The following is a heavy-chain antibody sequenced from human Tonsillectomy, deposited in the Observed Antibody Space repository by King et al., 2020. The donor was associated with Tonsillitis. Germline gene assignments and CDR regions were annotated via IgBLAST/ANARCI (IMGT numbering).Heavy chain of an antibody. Sequence: VQLVESGGGLVQPGGSLRLSCAASGFTFSTYAMTWVRQAPGKGLEWVSVIYSGGSSRYYADSVKGRFIISRDNSKNTLSLQMNSLRAEDTAVYYCAKTGELSVAGDYWGQGTLVTVSS. CDR2: IYSGGSSR. V-gene: IGHV3-23*03. CDR1: GFTFSTYA. J-gene: IGHJ4*02. CDR3: AKTGELSVAGDY. D-gene: IGHD6-19*01.